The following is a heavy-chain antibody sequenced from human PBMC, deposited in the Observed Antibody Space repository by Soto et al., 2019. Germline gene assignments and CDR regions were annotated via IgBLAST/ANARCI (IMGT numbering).Heavy chain of an antibody. CDR2: ISSSSSYT. Sequence: PGGSLRLSCAASGFTFSYYYMSWIRQAPGKGLEWVSYISSSSSYTNYADSVKGRFTISRDNAKNSLYLQMNSLRAEDTAVYYCARAYTYYYDSSGYYLYFDYWGQGTLVTVSS. CDR1: GFTFSYYY. V-gene: IGHV3-11*06. J-gene: IGHJ4*02. D-gene: IGHD3-22*01. CDR3: ARAYTYYYDSSGYYLYFDY.